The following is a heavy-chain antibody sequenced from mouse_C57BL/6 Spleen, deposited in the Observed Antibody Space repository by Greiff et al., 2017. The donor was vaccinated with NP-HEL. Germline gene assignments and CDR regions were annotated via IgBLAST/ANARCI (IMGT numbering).Heavy chain of an antibody. V-gene: IGHV1-42*01. CDR2: INPSTGGT. D-gene: IGHD3-2*02. J-gene: IGHJ4*01. CDR1: GYSFTGYY. CDR3: ARRGVTAQALYAMDY. Sequence: EVKLVESGPELVKPGASVKISCKASGYSFTGYYMNWVKQSPEKSLEWIGEINPSTGGTTYNQKFKAKATLTVDKSSSTAYMQLKSLTSEDSAVYYCARRGVTAQALYAMDYWGQGTSVTVSS.